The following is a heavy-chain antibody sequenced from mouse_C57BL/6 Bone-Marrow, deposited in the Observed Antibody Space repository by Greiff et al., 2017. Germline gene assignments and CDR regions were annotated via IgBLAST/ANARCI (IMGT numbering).Heavy chain of an antibody. CDR2: IYPRDGST. V-gene: IGHV1-85*01. Sequence: QVQLQQSGPELVKPGASVKLSCKASGYTFTSYDINWVKQRPGQGLEWIGWIYPRDGSTKYNEKFKGKATLTVDTSSRTAYMELHSLTSEDSAVYFCARYRSSWYYAMDYWGQGTSVTVSS. J-gene: IGHJ4*01. D-gene: IGHD1-1*01. CDR3: ARYRSSWYYAMDY. CDR1: GYTFTSYD.